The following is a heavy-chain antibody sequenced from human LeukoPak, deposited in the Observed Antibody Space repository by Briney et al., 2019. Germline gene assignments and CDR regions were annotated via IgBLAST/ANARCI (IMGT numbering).Heavy chain of an antibody. D-gene: IGHD1-14*01. CDR3: AKPAKTDYADY. CDR2: IRYDGSNK. Sequence: GGSLRLSCAASGFTFSSYGMHWVRQAPGKGLEWVAFIRYDGSNKYYADSVKGRFTISRDNSKNTLYLQMNSLRAEDTAVYYCAKPAKTDYADYWGQGTLVTVSS. J-gene: IGHJ4*02. V-gene: IGHV3-30*02. CDR1: GFTFSSYG.